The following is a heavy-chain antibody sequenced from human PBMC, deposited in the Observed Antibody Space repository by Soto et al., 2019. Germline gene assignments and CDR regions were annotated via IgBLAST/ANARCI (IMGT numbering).Heavy chain of an antibody. J-gene: IGHJ6*02. CDR2: IIPIFGPA. D-gene: IGHD2-15*01. Sequence: QVQLVQSGAEVKKPGSSVKVSCKASGGTFSSYAISWVRQAPGQGLEWMGGIIPIFGPANYAQKFQGRVTITADESTSTAYMELSSLRSEDTAVYYCAREGYCSGGSCYRGYGMDVWGQGTTVTVSS. CDR1: GGTFSSYA. V-gene: IGHV1-69*01. CDR3: AREGYCSGGSCYRGYGMDV.